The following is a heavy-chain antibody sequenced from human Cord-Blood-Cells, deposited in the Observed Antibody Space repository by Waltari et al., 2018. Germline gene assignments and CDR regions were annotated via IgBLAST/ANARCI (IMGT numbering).Heavy chain of an antibody. J-gene: IGHJ2*01. CDR1: GGSFSGYY. CDR2: INHSRNT. CDR3: ARGPSGGSGIPTSIEGYFDL. Sequence: QVQLQQWGAGLLKPSETLSLTCAVYGGSFSGYYWSWIRQPPGRGLEWIGEINHSRNTNHAPSLDTRVTISAATSMNQFSVKVGSGTAADTAVYYCARGPSGGSGIPTSIEGYFDLWGREALVTVSS. V-gene: IGHV4-34*01. D-gene: IGHD3-10*01.